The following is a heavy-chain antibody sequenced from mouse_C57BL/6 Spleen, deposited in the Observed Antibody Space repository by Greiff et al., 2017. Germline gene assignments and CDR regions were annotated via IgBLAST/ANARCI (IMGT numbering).Heavy chain of an antibody. CDR1: GYAFSSYW. CDR2: IYPGDGDT. Sequence: VQLQQSGAELVKPGASVKISCKASGYAFSSYWMNWVKQRPGKGLEWIGQIYPGDGDTNYNGKFKGKATLTADKSSSTAYMQLSSLTSEDSAVXFCARSGAIYYDYGGDYWGQGTTLTVSS. V-gene: IGHV1-80*01. D-gene: IGHD2-4*01. J-gene: IGHJ2*01. CDR3: ARSGAIYYDYGGDY.